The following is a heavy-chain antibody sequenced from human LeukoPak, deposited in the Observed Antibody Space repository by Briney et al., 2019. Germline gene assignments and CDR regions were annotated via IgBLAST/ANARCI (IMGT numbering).Heavy chain of an antibody. CDR1: GGSISPYY. J-gene: IGHJ4*02. V-gene: IGHV4-59*01. CDR2: IYYSGNT. D-gene: IGHD3-10*02. CDR3: ARSTGTTMFIDY. Sequence: SETLSLTCSVSGGSISPYYWSWIRQPPGKGLEWLGYIYYSGNTDYNPSLKSRVAISVDTSKNQFSLKLSSVTAADTAVYYCARSTGTTMFIDYWGQGTLVTVSS.